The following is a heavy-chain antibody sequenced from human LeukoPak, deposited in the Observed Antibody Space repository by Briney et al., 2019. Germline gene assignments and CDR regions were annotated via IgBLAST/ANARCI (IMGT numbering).Heavy chain of an antibody. CDR2: INPNSGGT. V-gene: IGHV1-2*02. CDR1: GYTFTGYY. J-gene: IGHJ4*02. D-gene: IGHD6-19*01. CDR3: ASLIGSSGWVDYFDY. Sequence: ASVKVSCKASGYTFTGYYMHWVRQAPGQGLEWMGWINPNSGGTNYAQKFQGRVTMTRDTSISTAYMELSRLRSDDTAVYYCASLIGSSGWVDYFDYWGQGTLVTVSS.